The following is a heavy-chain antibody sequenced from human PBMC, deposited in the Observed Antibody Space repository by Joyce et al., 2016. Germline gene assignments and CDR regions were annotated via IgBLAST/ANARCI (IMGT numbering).Heavy chain of an antibody. V-gene: IGHV3-48*01. Sequence: EVQLLESGGGLVQPGGSLRLSCAASGFTFSTYSMNWVRQAPGKGLEWVSFISSSSSTIYYYADSVKGRFTISRDNAKNSLYLQMNSLRAEDTAIYYCARSAYEFDYWGQGTLVTVSS. CDR2: ISSSSSTI. J-gene: IGHJ4*02. D-gene: IGHD5-12*01. CDR3: ARSAYEFDY. CDR1: GFTFSTYS.